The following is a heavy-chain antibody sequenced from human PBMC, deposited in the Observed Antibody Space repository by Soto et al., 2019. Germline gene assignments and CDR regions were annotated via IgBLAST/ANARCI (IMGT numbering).Heavy chain of an antibody. CDR2: IWYDGSNK. Sequence: QVQLVESGGGVVQPGRSLRLSCAASGFTFSSYGMHWVRQAPGKGLVWVAVIWYDGSNKYYADSVKGRFTISRDNSKNTLYLQMNSRRAEDTAVYYCASGGDWSSTSCYRYYSYGMDVWGQGTTVTVSS. CDR1: GFTFSSYG. D-gene: IGHD2-2*01. V-gene: IGHV3-33*01. J-gene: IGHJ6*02. CDR3: ASGGDWSSTSCYRYYSYGMDV.